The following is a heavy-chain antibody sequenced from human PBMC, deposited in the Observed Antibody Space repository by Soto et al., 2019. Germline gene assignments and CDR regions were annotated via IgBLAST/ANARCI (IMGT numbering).Heavy chain of an antibody. CDR2: INAGNGNT. CDR1: GYTFTSYA. D-gene: IGHD2-21*01. V-gene: IGHV1-3*01. CDR3: ARDLALNWFDP. Sequence: ASVKVSCKASGYTFTSYAMHWVRQAPGQRLEWMGWINAGNGNTKYSQKFQGRVTITRDTSASTAYMELSSLRSEDTAVYYCARDLALNWFDPWGKGTLVPDSS. J-gene: IGHJ5*02.